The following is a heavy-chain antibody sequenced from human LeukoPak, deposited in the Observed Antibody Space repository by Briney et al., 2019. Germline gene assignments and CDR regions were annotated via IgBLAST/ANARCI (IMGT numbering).Heavy chain of an antibody. J-gene: IGHJ5*02. D-gene: IGHD2-2*01. CDR1: SGSISSYY. CDR2: IYYTEHT. Sequence: PSETLSLTCSVSSGSISSYYWTWIRQPPGKGLEWIGNIYYTEHTNYNPSLRSRVTISVDTSRNQISLELSSVTTKDTAVYYCARHLFAVVVPAAKLGWFDPWGQGTLVTVSS. V-gene: IGHV4-59*01. CDR3: ARHLFAVVVPAAKLGWFDP.